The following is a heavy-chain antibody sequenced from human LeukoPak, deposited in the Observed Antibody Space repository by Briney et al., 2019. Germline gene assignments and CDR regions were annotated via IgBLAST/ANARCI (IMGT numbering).Heavy chain of an antibody. V-gene: IGHV3-23*01. Sequence: GGSLRLSCAAFGFTFSSYAMTWVRQAPGKGLEWVSAIASGGGTTYYADSVKGRFTISRDNSKNTLYLQMNSLRAEDTAVYYCAKSGKARIAVAGADYWGQGTPVTVSS. J-gene: IGHJ4*02. CDR2: IASGGGTT. CDR1: GFTFSSYA. D-gene: IGHD6-19*01. CDR3: AKSGKARIAVAGADY.